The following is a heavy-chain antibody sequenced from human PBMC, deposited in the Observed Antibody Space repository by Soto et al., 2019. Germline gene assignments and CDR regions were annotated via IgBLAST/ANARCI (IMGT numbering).Heavy chain of an antibody. CDR1: GLTFSRNG. J-gene: IGHJ4*02. CDR2: IWYDGSNK. V-gene: IGHV3-33*01. CDR3: ARDRLVRYYDSSGSFDY. Sequence: QVQLVESGGGVVQPWRSLRLSCAASGLTFSRNGMHCVRQAPGKGLEWVALIWYDGSNKYYADSVKGRFTISRDNSKNTLYLQMNSMSAEDTAVYYCARDRLVRYYDSSGSFDYWGQGTLVTVSS. D-gene: IGHD3-22*01.